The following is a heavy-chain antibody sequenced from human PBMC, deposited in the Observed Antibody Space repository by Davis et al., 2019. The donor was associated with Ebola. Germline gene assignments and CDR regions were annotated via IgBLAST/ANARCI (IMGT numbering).Heavy chain of an antibody. CDR3: ARGQWLASPYFDY. CDR1: GDTFSSYA. V-gene: IGHV1-69*04. Sequence: SVKVSCKASGDTFSSYAISWVRQAPGQGLEWMGRIIPILGIANYAQKFQGRVTITADKSTSTAYMELSSLRSEDTAVYYCARGQWLASPYFDYWGQGTLVTVSS. J-gene: IGHJ4*02. D-gene: IGHD6-19*01. CDR2: IIPILGIA.